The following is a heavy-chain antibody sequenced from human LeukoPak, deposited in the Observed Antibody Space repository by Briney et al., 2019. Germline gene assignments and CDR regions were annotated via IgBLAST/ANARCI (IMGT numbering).Heavy chain of an antibody. D-gene: IGHD3-3*01. CDR1: GGSISNYY. CDR3: ARYDFNKFFDY. CDR2: IYYSGST. J-gene: IGHJ4*02. V-gene: IGHV4-59*01. Sequence: TSETLSLTCTVSGGSISNYYWSWIRQPPGKGLEWIGYIYYSGSTNYNPSLKSRVTMSVDTSKNQSSLKLSSVTAADTAVYYCARYDFNKFFDYWGQGTLVTVSS.